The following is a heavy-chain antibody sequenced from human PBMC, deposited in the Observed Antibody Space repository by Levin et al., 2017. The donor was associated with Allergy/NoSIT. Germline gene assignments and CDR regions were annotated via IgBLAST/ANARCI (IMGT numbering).Heavy chain of an antibody. V-gene: IGHV7-4-1*02. J-gene: IGHJ5*02. Sequence: ASVKVSCKASGYTFTSYAMNWVRQAPGQGLEWMGWINTNTGNPTYAQGFTGRFVFSLDTSVSTAYLQISSLKAEDTAVYYCARETTVTTSNWFDPWGQGTLVTVSS. CDR1: GYTFTSYA. D-gene: IGHD4-17*01. CDR2: INTNTGNP. CDR3: ARETTVTTSNWFDP.